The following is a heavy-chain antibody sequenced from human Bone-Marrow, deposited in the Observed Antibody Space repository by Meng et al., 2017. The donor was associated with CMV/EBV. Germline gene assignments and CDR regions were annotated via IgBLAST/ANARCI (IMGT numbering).Heavy chain of an antibody. J-gene: IGHJ4*02. D-gene: IGHD1-26*01. CDR2: LSWNGASV. CDR1: GFTFDDHA. Sequence: GGSLRLSCAASGFTFDDHAMHWVRQAPGKGLEWVSGLSWNGASVAYADSVKGRFTISRDNAKSFLYLQMNSLRAEDTALYYCAKDALGYSGRYDLVIWVQGTLATVPS. CDR3: AKDALGYSGRYDLVI. V-gene: IGHV3-9*01.